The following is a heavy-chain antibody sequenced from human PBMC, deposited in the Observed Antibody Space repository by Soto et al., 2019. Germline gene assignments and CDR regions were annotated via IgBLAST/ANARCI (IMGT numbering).Heavy chain of an antibody. J-gene: IGHJ6*02. D-gene: IGHD3-3*01. V-gene: IGHV4-31*03. Sequence: QVQLQESGPGLVKPSQTLSLTCTVSGGSISSGGYYWSWIRQHPGKGLEWIGYIYYSGSTYYNPSLKSRVTISVDTSKNQFSLKLSSVTAADTAVYYCARGLERVTIFGVVINLSGMVVWGQGTTVTVSS. CDR3: ARGLERVTIFGVVINLSGMVV. CDR2: IYYSGST. CDR1: GGSISSGGYY.